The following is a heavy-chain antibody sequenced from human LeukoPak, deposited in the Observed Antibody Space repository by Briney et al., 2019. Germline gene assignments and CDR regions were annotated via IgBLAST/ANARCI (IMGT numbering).Heavy chain of an antibody. V-gene: IGHV4-39*01. D-gene: IGHD3-16*02. CDR3: ARSIMITFGGVIPHYFDY. J-gene: IGHJ4*02. CDR2: IYYSGST. CDR1: GGSLSSSSYY. Sequence: SETLSLTCTVSGGSLSSSSYYWGWIRQPPGKGLGWIGRIYYSGSTYYNPSLKSRVTISVDTSKNQFSLKLSSVTAADTAVYYCARSIMITFGGVIPHYFDYWGQGTLVTVSS.